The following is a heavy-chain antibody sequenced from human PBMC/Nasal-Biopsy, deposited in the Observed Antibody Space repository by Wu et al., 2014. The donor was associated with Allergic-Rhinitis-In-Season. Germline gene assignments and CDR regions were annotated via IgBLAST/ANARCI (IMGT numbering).Heavy chain of an antibody. V-gene: IGHV3-7*01. CDR3: ARDSAGYDY. CDR1: GFSFGSYW. D-gene: IGHD6-19*01. J-gene: IGHJ4*02. Sequence: LRLSCAASGFSFGSYWMSWVRQAPGKGLEWVANIKEDGSDKYYVDSVKGRFTISRDNAKNSLYLQMNSLRVDDKAVYYCARDSAGYDYWGQGALVTVSS. CDR2: IKEDGSDK.